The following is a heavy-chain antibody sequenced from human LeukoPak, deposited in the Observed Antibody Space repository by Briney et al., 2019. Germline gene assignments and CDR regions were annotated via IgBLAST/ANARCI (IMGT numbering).Heavy chain of an antibody. CDR3: ARYNKNYYYGIDV. J-gene: IGHJ6*02. Sequence: GASVKVFCKDSGHTFTGYYIHWVRQAPAQGLEWMGWINSNSGGTNYAQKFQGRVTMTRDTSISTAYMELSRLRSDDTAVYYCARYNKNYYYGIDVWGQGTTVTVSS. D-gene: IGHD1-1*01. CDR1: GHTFTGYY. V-gene: IGHV1-2*02. CDR2: INSNSGGT.